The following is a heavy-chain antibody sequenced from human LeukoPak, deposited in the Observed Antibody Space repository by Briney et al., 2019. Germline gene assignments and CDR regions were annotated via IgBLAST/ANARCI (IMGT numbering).Heavy chain of an antibody. V-gene: IGHV4-39*07. J-gene: IGHJ5*02. CDR2: NYYSGST. D-gene: IGHD6-13*01. Sequence: SETLSLSCTVSGGSISSSSYYWGWIRQPPGKGLKWIESNYYSGSTYYNPSLKSRVTISVDTSKNQFSLKLSSVTAADTAVYYCARGRRSRPRSIVAAAVSNWFDPWGQGTLVTVSS. CDR3: ARGRRSRPRSIVAAAVSNWFDP. CDR1: GGSISSSSYY.